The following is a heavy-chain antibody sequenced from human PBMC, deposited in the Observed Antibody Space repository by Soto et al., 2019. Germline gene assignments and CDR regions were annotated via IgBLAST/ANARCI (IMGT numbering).Heavy chain of an antibody. D-gene: IGHD6-13*01. CDR3: ASPAPHAAVDNYFDY. J-gene: IGHJ4*02. CDR1: GGSITSSSYY. Sequence: QLQLQESGPGLVKPSETLSLTCTVSGGSITSSSYYWGWIRQPPGRGLEWIGSIYSSGSTHYKPSLKSRVTISVDTSKNQFSLKLSSVTAADTAVYYCASPAPHAAVDNYFDYWGQGTLVTVSS. V-gene: IGHV4-39*01. CDR2: IYSSGST.